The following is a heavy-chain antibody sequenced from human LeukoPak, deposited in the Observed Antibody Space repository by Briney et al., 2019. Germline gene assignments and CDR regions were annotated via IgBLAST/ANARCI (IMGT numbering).Heavy chain of an antibody. CDR3: AREGYSYGYVGEPNDY. CDR2: IKQDGSEE. V-gene: IGHV3-7*01. Sequence: GGSLRLSCAASGFTFSSYWMSWVRQAPGKGLEWVANIKQDGSEEYYVDSVKGRFTISRDNAKNSLYLQMNSLRAEDTAVYYCAREGYSYGYVGEPNDYWGQGTLVTVSS. D-gene: IGHD5-18*01. J-gene: IGHJ4*02. CDR1: GFTFSSYW.